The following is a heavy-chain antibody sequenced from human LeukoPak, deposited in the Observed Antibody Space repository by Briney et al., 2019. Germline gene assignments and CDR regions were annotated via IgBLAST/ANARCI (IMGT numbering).Heavy chain of an antibody. CDR3: ATHRTLVFHH. Sequence: SETLSLTCTVSGGSISSSGYYWGWIRQPPGKGLEWIGTIYFSGNTYYNPSLKSRVTISVDTSKNQFSLKLSSVTAADTAMYYCATHRTLVFHHWGQGTLVTVSS. V-gene: IGHV4-39*01. CDR2: IYFSGNT. J-gene: IGHJ1*01. D-gene: IGHD6-6*01. CDR1: GGSISSSGYY.